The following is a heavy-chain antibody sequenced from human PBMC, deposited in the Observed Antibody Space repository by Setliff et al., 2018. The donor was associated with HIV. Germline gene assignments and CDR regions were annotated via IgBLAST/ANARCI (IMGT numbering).Heavy chain of an antibody. Sequence: SCKASGFTVSSNYMSWVRQAPGKGLEWVSLIYSGGSTYCTDSVKARFTISRDNSKNTLFLQMNSLRAADTAVYYCARVSFGITGTTGWFDPWGQGTLVTVSS. CDR1: GFTVSSNY. D-gene: IGHD1-20*01. J-gene: IGHJ5*02. CDR3: ARVSFGITGTTGWFDP. CDR2: IYSGGST. V-gene: IGHV3-66*01.